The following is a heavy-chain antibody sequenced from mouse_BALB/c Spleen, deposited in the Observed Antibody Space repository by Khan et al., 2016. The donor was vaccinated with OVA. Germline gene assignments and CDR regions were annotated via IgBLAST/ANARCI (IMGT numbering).Heavy chain of an antibody. CDR3: ARIYGSDFDY. V-gene: IGHV1-20*02. CDR2: INPHIGET. D-gene: IGHD1-1*01. CDR1: GYSFTGYF. J-gene: IGHJ2*01. Sequence: EVQLQESGPELVQPGASVKISCKASGYSFTGYFMNWVIQSHGKSLEWIGRINPHIGETFYNQKFKGKATLTVDESSSTAHMELRSLASEDSAVYYCARIYGSDFDYWGQGTTLTVSS.